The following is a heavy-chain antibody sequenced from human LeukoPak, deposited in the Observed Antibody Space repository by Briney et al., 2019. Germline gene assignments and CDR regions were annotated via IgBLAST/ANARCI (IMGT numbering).Heavy chain of an antibody. CDR1: GFSFSNFW. CDR3: ARDQNLFPTMDDSGYYPDY. V-gene: IGHV3-7*01. D-gene: IGHD3-22*01. CDR2: IKPDGSEK. J-gene: IGHJ4*02. Sequence: GGSLRLSCAASGFSFSNFWMSGVRQAPGKGLEWVANIKPDGSEKYYVASLRGRFTISRDNAKKSLFLQMDSLAAEDTAVYYCARDQNLFPTMDDSGYYPDYWGQGTRVTVSS.